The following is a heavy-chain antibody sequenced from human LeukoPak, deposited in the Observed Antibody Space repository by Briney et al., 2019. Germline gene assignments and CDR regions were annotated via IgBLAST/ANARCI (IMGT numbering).Heavy chain of an antibody. V-gene: IGHV4-39*01. J-gene: IGHJ4*02. Sequence: SETLSLTCTVSGDSISSSSSSYYWGWIRQPPGKGLEWIGSIYYSGSTYYNPSLKSRVTISVDTSKNQFSLKLNSVTATDTAVYYCARHYGPWGQGTLVTVSS. CDR3: ARHYGP. D-gene: IGHD3-10*01. CDR2: IYYSGST. CDR1: GDSISSSSSSYY.